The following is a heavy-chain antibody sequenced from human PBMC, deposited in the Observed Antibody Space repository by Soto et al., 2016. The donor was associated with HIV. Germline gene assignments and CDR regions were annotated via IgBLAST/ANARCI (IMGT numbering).Heavy chain of an antibody. J-gene: IGHJ3*02. CDR3: AKVWWLRLGAFDI. V-gene: IGHV3-23*01. CDR2: ISGSGDST. D-gene: IGHD5-12*01. Sequence: EVQLLESGGGLVQPGGSLRLSCTASGFTFNNYAMSWVRQAPGKGLEWVSTISGSGDSTYYADSVKGRSTISRDNSKNTLYVQMNSLRAEDTAVYYCAKVWWLRLGAFDIWGQGTMVTVSS. CDR1: GFTFNNYA.